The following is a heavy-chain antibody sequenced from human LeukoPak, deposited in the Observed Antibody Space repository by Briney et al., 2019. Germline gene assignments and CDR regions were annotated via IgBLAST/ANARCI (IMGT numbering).Heavy chain of an antibody. CDR3: ATYRQVLLPFES. CDR1: GLTFSTFA. Sequence: GGSLRLSCAASGLTFSTFAMIWVRQPPGKGLEWVSSIFPSGGEIHYADSVRGRFAISRDNSKSTLSLQMNSLRAEDTAIYYCATYRQVLLPFESWGQGTLVTVSS. D-gene: IGHD2-8*02. V-gene: IGHV3-23*01. J-gene: IGHJ4*02. CDR2: IFPSGGEI.